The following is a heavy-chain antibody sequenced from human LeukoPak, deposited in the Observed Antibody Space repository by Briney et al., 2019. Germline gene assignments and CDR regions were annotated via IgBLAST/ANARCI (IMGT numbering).Heavy chain of an antibody. CDR2: IYYNGST. D-gene: IGHD5-24*01. CDR1: GGSISSSSYY. V-gene: IGHV4-39*07. CDR3: ARVGRDGYSNDY. Sequence: SETLSLTCTVSGGSISSSSYYWGWLRQPPGKGLEWIGSIYYNGSTYYNPSRKSRVTISVDTSKNQFSLKLSSVTAADTAVYYCARVGRDGYSNDYWGQGTLVTVSS. J-gene: IGHJ4*02.